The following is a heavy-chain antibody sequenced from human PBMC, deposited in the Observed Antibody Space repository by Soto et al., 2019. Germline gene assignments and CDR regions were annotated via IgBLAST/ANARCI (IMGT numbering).Heavy chain of an antibody. CDR1: GFTFSSYA. D-gene: IGHD6-6*01. V-gene: IGHV3-23*01. CDR2: ISGSGGRT. CDR3: AVLVVVLIHPAY. J-gene: IGHJ1*01. Sequence: GGSLRLSCAASGFTFSSYAMSWVRQAPGKGLEWVSAISGSGGRTYYADSVKGRFTISRDNSKNTLYLQMNSLRAEDTSVYSCAVLVVVLIHPAYWGQGTLVTVSS.